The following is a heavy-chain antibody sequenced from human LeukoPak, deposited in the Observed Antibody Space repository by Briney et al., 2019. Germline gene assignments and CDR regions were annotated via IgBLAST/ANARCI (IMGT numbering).Heavy chain of an antibody. CDR2: ISSSGTTI. D-gene: IGHD1-26*01. CDR1: GFTFSSYA. V-gene: IGHV3-48*01. CDR3: AKDGGTHFDH. J-gene: IGHJ4*02. Sequence: PGGSLRLSCAASGFTFSSYAVSWVRQAPGKGLEWVSYISSSGTTISYAQSVKGRFTITRDNAQNSLTLHMNTLRADDTAVYYCAKDGGTHFDHWGQGTLVTVSS.